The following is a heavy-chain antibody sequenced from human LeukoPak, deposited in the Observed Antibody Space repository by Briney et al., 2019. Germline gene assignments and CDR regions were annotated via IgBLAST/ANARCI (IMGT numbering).Heavy chain of an antibody. Sequence: SSETLSLTCTVSGNSISSGDNYWSWIRQPAGKGLEWIGRIYTSGSTNYNPSLKSRVTISGGTSKNQFSLRLSSVTAADTAVYYCARASYSYDINGWVPFDYWGQGTLVTVSS. J-gene: IGHJ4*02. CDR1: GNSISSGDNY. CDR3: ARASYSYDINGWVPFDY. D-gene: IGHD3-22*01. CDR2: IYTSGST. V-gene: IGHV4-61*02.